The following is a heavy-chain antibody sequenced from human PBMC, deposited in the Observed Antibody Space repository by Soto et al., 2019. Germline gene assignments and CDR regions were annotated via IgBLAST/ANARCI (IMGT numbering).Heavy chain of an antibody. Sequence: SETLSLTCTVSGGPISSYYWSWIRQPPGKGLEWIGYIYYSGSTNYNPSLKSRVTISVDTSKNQFSLKLSSVTAADTAVYYCARGTRGGDFWSGYYYYYYMDVWGKGTTVTVSS. CDR3: ARGTRGGDFWSGYYYYYYMDV. J-gene: IGHJ6*03. CDR2: IYYSGST. CDR1: GGPISSYY. V-gene: IGHV4-59*01. D-gene: IGHD3-3*01.